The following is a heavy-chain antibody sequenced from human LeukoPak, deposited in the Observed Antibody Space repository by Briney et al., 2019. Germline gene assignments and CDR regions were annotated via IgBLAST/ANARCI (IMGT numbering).Heavy chain of an antibody. CDR2: ISNTGSTI. Sequence: GRSLSLSCAASEFTFSVFHMKWVSQAPGKGLEWVSHISNTGSTIYYADSVKGRFTISRDNAKNSLYLEVKSLRVEDTGVYYCAREGSRSTFYFDYWGQGTLVTASS. CDR3: AREGSRSTFYFDY. CDR1: EFTFSVFH. V-gene: IGHV3-11*04. D-gene: IGHD6-6*01. J-gene: IGHJ4*02.